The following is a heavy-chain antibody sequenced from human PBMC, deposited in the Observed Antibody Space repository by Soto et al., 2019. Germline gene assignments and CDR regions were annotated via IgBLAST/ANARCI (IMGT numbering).Heavy chain of an antibody. CDR2: IYHSGVT. D-gene: IGHD3-10*01. CDR3: ARDSIIMPH. Sequence: TSVPLSLTCTVSGGPISSTDWWSWVLQPPGKGLEWIGEIYHSGVTNYNPSLKSRVTISVDKSKNQFSLKLSSVTAADTAMYYCARDSIIMPHWGQGNLVTVSS. V-gene: IGHV4-4*02. J-gene: IGHJ4*02. CDR1: GGPISSTDW.